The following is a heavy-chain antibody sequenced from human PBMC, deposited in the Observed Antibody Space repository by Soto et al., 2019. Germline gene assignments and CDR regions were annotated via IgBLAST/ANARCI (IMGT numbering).Heavy chain of an antibody. CDR1: GFTFSSYS. CDR2: IYSGGNT. CDR3: ARDKALVVPSFVNSDYYYYAMDV. D-gene: IGHD2-2*01. J-gene: IGHJ6*02. Sequence: GGSLRLSCAASGFTFSSYSMNWVRQAPGKGLEWVSIIYSGGNTNYADSVRGRFTVSRDISKNTLYLQMNGLRDGDTAIYYCARDKALVVPSFVNSDYYYYAMDVWGQGTTVTVSS. V-gene: IGHV3-66*01.